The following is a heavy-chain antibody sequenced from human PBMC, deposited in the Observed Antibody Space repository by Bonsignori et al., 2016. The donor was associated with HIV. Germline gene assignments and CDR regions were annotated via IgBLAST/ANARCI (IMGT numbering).Heavy chain of an antibody. D-gene: IGHD1-26*01. V-gene: IGHV4-39*07. CDR3: ATISNHPPSVVRYYLQSDV. J-gene: IGHJ6*01. CDR2: INYSGSA. CDR1: DGSISSSRYY. Sequence: QVQLQESGPGLVKPSETLSLTCTVSDGSISSSRYYWGWVRQPPGKGLEWIGSINYSGSAHYKPSLKSRVTISSRHVPTNLVPTLKLDLCRPPRTPALYYCATISNHPPSVVRYYLQSDV.